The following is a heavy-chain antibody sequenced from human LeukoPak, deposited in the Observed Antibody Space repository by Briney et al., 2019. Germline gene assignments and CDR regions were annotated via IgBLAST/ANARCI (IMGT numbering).Heavy chain of an antibody. CDR3: ARAKRIAVAGPGFYYYYGMDV. J-gene: IGHJ6*02. CDR2: ISYDGSNK. CDR1: GFTFSSYA. V-gene: IGHV3-30*04. Sequence: PGRSLRLSCAASGFTFSSYAMHWVRQAPGKGLEWVAVISYDGSNKYYADSVKGRFTISRDNSKNTLYLQMNSLRAEDTAVYYCARAKRIAVAGPGFYYYYGMDVWGQGTTVTVS. D-gene: IGHD6-19*01.